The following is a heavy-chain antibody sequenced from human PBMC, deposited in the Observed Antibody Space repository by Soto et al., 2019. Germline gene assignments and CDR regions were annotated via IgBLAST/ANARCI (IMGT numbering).Heavy chain of an antibody. CDR1: GGSISSYY. Sequence: SETLSLTCTVSGGSISSYYWSWIRQPPGKGLEWIGYIYYSGSTNYNPSLKSRVTMSVDTSKNQFSLKLSSVTAADTAVYYCARLNGDYPDYYYYYMDVWGKGTTVTVSS. CDR2: IYYSGST. D-gene: IGHD4-17*01. CDR3: ARLNGDYPDYYYYYMDV. V-gene: IGHV4-59*08. J-gene: IGHJ6*03.